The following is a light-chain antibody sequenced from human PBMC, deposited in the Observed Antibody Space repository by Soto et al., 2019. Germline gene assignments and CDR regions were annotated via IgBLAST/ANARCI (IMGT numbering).Light chain of an antibody. J-gene: IGKJ2*03. CDR3: QHYDVYPYS. CDR1: QSVNNW. V-gene: IGKV1-5*03. CDR2: QAP. Sequence: DIQMTQSPSTLSASVGDRVTITCRASQSVNNWLAWYQQKPGKAPKLLIFQAPTLETVVPSRFSGSGSGTEFTLSISSLQPDDFATYLCQHYDVYPYSFGQGTKLEIK.